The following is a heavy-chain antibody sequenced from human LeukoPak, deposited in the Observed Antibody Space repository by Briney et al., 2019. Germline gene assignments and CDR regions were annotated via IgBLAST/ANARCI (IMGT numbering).Heavy chain of an antibody. J-gene: IGHJ4*02. D-gene: IGHD3-3*01. Sequence: GGSLRLSCAASGFTFSSYAMSWVRQAPGKGLEWVSTINAGGGSTFYADSVKGRFTISRDNSKNTLYLQMNSLRAEDTAIYYCAKDNKEWSTYPKFGYWGQGTLVTVSS. CDR3: AKDNKEWSTYPKFGY. CDR1: GFTFSSYA. CDR2: INAGGGST. V-gene: IGHV3-23*01.